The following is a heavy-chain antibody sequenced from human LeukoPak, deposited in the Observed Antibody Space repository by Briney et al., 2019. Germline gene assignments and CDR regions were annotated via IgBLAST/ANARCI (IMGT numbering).Heavy chain of an antibody. J-gene: IGHJ4*02. CDR2: INPYNGNT. D-gene: IGHD3-22*01. CDR3: ARLGGRGYFAIDY. Sequence: ASVKVSCKASGYTFITYGINWVRQAPGQGPEWMGWINPYNGNTKYAQKFQGRVTMTTDTSTSTSYMELRSLRSDDTAVYYCARLGGRGYFAIDYWGQGTLVTVAS. V-gene: IGHV1-18*01. CDR1: GYTFITYG.